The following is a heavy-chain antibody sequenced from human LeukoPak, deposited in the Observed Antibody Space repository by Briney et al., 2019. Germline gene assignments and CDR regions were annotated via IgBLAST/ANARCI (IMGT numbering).Heavy chain of an antibody. V-gene: IGHV3-53*01. CDR2: IYSGGST. CDR1: GGSISSYY. CDR3: ATGYCSGGSCPYYYYMDV. D-gene: IGHD2-15*01. J-gene: IGHJ6*03. Sequence: ETLSLTCTVSGGSISSYYWSWIRQPPGKGLEWVSVIYSGGSTYYADSVKGRFTISRDNSKNTLYLQMNSLRAEDTAVYYCATGYCSGGSCPYYYYMDVWGKGTTVTISS.